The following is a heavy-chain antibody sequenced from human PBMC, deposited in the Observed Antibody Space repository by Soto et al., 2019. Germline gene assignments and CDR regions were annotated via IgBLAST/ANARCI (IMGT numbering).Heavy chain of an antibody. V-gene: IGHV3-23*01. CDR3: AKDPEYAVRGWFDP. CDR2: IGDTGGTR. J-gene: IGHJ5*02. D-gene: IGHD2-2*01. CDR1: GFAFSSYA. Sequence: GGSLRLSCAASGFAFSSYAMSWVRQTPGKGLEWVSSIGDTGGTRYYAEFAKGRFTISRDNSKNTLYLQMNSLRAGDTAVYYCAKDPEYAVRGWFDPWGQGTLVTVSS.